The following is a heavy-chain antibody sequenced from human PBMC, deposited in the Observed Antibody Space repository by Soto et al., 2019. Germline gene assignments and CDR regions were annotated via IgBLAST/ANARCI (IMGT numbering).Heavy chain of an antibody. V-gene: IGHV4-4*07. Sequence: TSETLSLTCTVSGGSISSYYWSWIRQPTGKGLEWIGRIYTSGSTNYNPSLKSRVTMSVDTSKNQSSLKLSSVTAADTAVYYCAREWRFEYSSPNFDPWGQGTLVTVSS. J-gene: IGHJ5*02. CDR3: AREWRFEYSSPNFDP. D-gene: IGHD6-6*01. CDR2: IYTSGST. CDR1: GGSISSYY.